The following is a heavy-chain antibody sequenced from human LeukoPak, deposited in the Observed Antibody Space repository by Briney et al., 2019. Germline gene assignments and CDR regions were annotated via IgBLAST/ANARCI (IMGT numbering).Heavy chain of an antibody. V-gene: IGHV4-31*03. Sequence: NASETLSLTCTVSGGSISSGGYYWSWIRQHPGKGLEWIGYIYYSGSTYYNPSLKSRVTISVDTSKNQFSLKLSSVTAADTAVYYCARDPGDRGYYFDYWGQGTLVTVSS. D-gene: IGHD2-21*01. CDR2: IYYSGST. CDR3: ARDPGDRGYYFDY. J-gene: IGHJ4*02. CDR1: GGSISSGGYY.